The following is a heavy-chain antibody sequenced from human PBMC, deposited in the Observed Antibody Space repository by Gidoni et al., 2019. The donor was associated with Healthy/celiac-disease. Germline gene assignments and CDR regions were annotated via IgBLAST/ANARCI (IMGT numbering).Heavy chain of an antibody. Sequence: EVQLLESGGGLVQPGGSLSLSCAASAFTFSSYAMSWVRQAPGKGLGWVSAISGSGGSTYYADSVKGRFTISRDNSKNTLYLQMNSLRAEDTAVYYCAKDRLTVTTRSAFDIWGQGTMVTVSS. CDR2: ISGSGGST. CDR1: AFTFSSYA. J-gene: IGHJ3*02. D-gene: IGHD4-17*01. CDR3: AKDRLTVTTRSAFDI. V-gene: IGHV3-23*01.